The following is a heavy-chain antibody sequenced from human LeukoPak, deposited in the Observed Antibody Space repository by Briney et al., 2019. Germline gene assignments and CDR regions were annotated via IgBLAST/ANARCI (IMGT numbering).Heavy chain of an antibody. CDR1: GFTFSSYS. J-gene: IGHJ4*02. V-gene: IGHV3-21*01. CDR3: ARGSRSSIPFDY. Sequence: SGGSLRLSCAASGFTFSSYSMNWVRQAPGKGLEWVSSISSSSSYIYYADSVKGRFTISRDNAKNSLYLQMNSLRAEDTAVYYCARGSRSSIPFDYWGQGTLVTVSS. CDR2: ISSSSSYI. D-gene: IGHD3-10*01.